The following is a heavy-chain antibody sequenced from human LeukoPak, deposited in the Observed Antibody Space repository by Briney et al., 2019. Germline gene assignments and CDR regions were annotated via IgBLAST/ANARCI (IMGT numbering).Heavy chain of an antibody. D-gene: IGHD3-3*01. V-gene: IGHV4-34*01. Sequence: PSETLSLTCAVYGGSFSGYYWSWIRQPPGKGLEWIGEINHSRSTNYNPSLKSRVTISVDTSKNQFSLKLSSVTAADTAVYYCARHGHYDFWRELYYYYFHMDVWGKGTTVTVSS. J-gene: IGHJ6*03. CDR2: INHSRST. CDR1: GGSFSGYY. CDR3: ARHGHYDFWRELYYYYFHMDV.